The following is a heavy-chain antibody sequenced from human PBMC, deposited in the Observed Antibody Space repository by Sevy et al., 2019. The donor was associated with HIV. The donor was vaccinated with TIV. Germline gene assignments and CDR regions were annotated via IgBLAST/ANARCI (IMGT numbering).Heavy chain of an antibody. CDR1: GYTFTSYA. J-gene: IGHJ6*02. D-gene: IGHD6-13*01. Sequence: ASVKVSCNASGYTFTSYAMHCVRQAPGQRLEWMGWINAGNGNTKYSQKFQGRVTITRDTSASTAYMELSSLRSEDTAVYYCVGQQLEYYYYGMDVWGQGTTVTVSS. CDR2: INAGNGNT. CDR3: VGQQLEYYYYGMDV. V-gene: IGHV1-3*01.